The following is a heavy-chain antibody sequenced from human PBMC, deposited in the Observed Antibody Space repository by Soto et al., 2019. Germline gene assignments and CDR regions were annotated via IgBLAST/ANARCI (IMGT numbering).Heavy chain of an antibody. V-gene: IGHV3-23*01. CDR1: GFTFSSYA. CDR2: ISGSGGST. D-gene: IGHD3-3*01. CDR3: AEGGDFSLYYYYGMDV. J-gene: IGHJ6*02. Sequence: EVQLLESGGGLVQPGGSLRLSCAASGFTFSSYAMSWVRQAPGKGLEWVSAISGSGGSTYYADSVKGRFTISRDNSKNTLYLQMNSLRAEDTAVYYCAEGGDFSLYYYYGMDVWGQGTTVTVSS.